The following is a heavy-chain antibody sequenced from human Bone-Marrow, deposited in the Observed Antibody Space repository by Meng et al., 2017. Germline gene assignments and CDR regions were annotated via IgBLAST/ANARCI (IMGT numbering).Heavy chain of an antibody. CDR3: ARAIGKLRYFDWLPQPSWGAYYYYGMDV. J-gene: IGHJ6*02. CDR2: ISYDGSNK. D-gene: IGHD3-9*01. V-gene: IGHV3-30*04. Sequence: GESLKISCAASGFTFSSYAMHWVRQAPGKGLEWVAVISYDGSNKYYADSVKGRFTISRDNSKNTLYLQMNSLRTEDTAVYYCARAIGKLRYFDWLPQPSWGAYYYYGMDVWGQGTTVTVSS. CDR1: GFTFSSYA.